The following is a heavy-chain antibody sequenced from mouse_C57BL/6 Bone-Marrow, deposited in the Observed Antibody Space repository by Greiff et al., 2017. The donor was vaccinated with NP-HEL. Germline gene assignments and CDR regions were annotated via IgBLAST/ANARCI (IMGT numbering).Heavy chain of an antibody. CDR3: ARDRAYYYGTLDY. D-gene: IGHD1-1*01. V-gene: IGHV5-4*01. J-gene: IGHJ2*01. CDR2: ISDGGSYT. Sequence: EVQLQESGGGLVKPGGSLKLSCAASGFTFSSYAMSWVRQTPEKRLEWVATISDGGSYTYYPDNVKGRFTISRDNAKNNLYLQMSHLKSEDTAMYYCARDRAYYYGTLDYWGQGTTLTVSS. CDR1: GFTFSSYA.